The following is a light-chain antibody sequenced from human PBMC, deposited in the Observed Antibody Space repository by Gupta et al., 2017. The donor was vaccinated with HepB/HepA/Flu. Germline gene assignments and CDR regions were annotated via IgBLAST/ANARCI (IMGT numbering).Light chain of an antibody. CDR1: SSDVGDYDY. Sequence: QSALTQPRSVSGSPGPSVTISGTGTSSDVGDYDYVSWYHQRTGKAPKLIIYNVSQRTSGVTDRFSGSKAGNTAALTISGRQAEEDADYYCCAYTGDDTYVFGTGTKGTVL. J-gene: IGLJ1*01. CDR3: CAYTGDDTYV. CDR2: NVS. V-gene: IGLV2-11*01.